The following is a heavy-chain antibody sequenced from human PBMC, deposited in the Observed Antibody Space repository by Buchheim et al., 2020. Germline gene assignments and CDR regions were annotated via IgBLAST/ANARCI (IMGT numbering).Heavy chain of an antibody. J-gene: IGHJ4*02. CDR3: AREIAMWIQVWSFDY. CDR2: IWYDGSNK. Sequence: QVQLVESGGGVVQPGRSLRLSCAASGFTFSSYGMHWVRQAPGKGLEWVAVIWYDGSNKYYADSVKGRFTISRDNSKNTLYLQMNSLRAEDTAVYYCAREIAMWIQVWSFDYWGQGTL. D-gene: IGHD5-18*01. CDR1: GFTFSSYG. V-gene: IGHV3-33*01.